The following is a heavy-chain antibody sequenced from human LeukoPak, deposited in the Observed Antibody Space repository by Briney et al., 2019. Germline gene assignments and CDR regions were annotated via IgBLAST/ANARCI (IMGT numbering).Heavy chain of an antibody. V-gene: IGHV3-33*03. Sequence: GGSLRLSCAASGFTFSSYGMHWVRQAPGKGLEWVAVIWYDGSNKYYADSVKGRLSISRDNSKNTLYLQMNSLRAEDTAVYYCAKDPRSFVGRPPDSWGQGTLVTVSS. D-gene: IGHD2-15*01. CDR1: GFTFSSYG. J-gene: IGHJ4*02. CDR2: IWYDGSNK. CDR3: AKDPRSFVGRPPDS.